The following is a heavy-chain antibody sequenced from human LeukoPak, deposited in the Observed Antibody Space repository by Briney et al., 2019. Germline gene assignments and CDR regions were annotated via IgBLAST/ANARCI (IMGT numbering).Heavy chain of an antibody. V-gene: IGHV4-4*07. Sequence: KTSETLSLTCTVSGGSIRSYYWSWIRQPAGKGLEWIGRIYTSGSTNYNPSLKSRVTMSVDTSKNQFSLKLSSVTAADTAVYYCARGRGVVVPAVALYAPRRYYYYYMDVWGKGTTVTVSS. CDR1: GGSIRSYY. D-gene: IGHD2-2*01. J-gene: IGHJ6*03. CDR3: ARGRGVVVPAVALYAPRRYYYYYMDV. CDR2: IYTSGST.